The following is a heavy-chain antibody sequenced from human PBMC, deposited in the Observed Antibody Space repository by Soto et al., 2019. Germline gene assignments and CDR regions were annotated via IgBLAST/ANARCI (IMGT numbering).Heavy chain of an antibody. V-gene: IGHV3-53*01. Sequence: GGSLRLSCAASGFTVSSNYMSWVRQAPGKGLEWVSVIYSGGSTYYADSVKGRFTISRDNSKNTRYLQMNSLRAEDTAVYYCARAKSNLRLGELSAIYYYYGMDVWGQGTTVTVSS. CDR1: GFTVSSNY. D-gene: IGHD3-16*02. J-gene: IGHJ6*02. CDR2: IYSGGST. CDR3: ARAKSNLRLGELSAIYYYYGMDV.